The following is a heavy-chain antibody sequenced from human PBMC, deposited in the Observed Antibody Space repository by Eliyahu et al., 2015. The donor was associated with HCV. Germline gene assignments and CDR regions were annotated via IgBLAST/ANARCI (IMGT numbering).Heavy chain of an antibody. Sequence: EVQLVESGESVVRPGGSLRLSCVASGFPFDDYDMNWVRQAPGKGLEWVSGIDWSGDTTGYADSVKGRFTISRDNAKNSLYLQMSSLRAEDTALYYCARTYSSLHYYFDYWGRGTLVSVSS. V-gene: IGHV3-20*04. CDR1: GFPFDDYD. J-gene: IGHJ4*02. D-gene: IGHD3-22*01. CDR3: ARTYSSLHYYFDY. CDR2: IDWSGDTT.